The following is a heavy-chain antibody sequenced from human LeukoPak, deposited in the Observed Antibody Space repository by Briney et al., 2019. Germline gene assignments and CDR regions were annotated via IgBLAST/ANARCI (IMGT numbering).Heavy chain of an antibody. CDR2: ISPIGSRT. CDR1: GFTFSTYA. D-gene: IGHD1-14*01. CDR3: AKASTVLKPIDS. V-gene: IGHV3-23*01. Sequence: PGGSLRLSCAASGFTFSTYAMNWARQAPGKGLVWVSAISPIGSRTYYADSVKGRFTISRDNSKNTLYLQMNSLRAGDTAIYYCAKASTVLKPIDSWGQGTPVTVSS. J-gene: IGHJ4*02.